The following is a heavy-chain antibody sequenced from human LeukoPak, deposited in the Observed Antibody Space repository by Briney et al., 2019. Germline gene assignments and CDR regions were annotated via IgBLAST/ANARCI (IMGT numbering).Heavy chain of an antibody. D-gene: IGHD6-19*01. CDR1: GFTFSSYS. CDR3: ARAMVAGTIDY. CDR2: ISSSSSYI. V-gene: IGHV3-21*01. J-gene: IGHJ4*02. Sequence: GGSLRLSCAASGFTFSSYSMNWVRRAPGKGLEWVSSISSSSSYIYYADSVKGRFTISRDNAKNSLYLQMNSLRAEDTAVYYCARAMVAGTIDYWGQGTLVTVSS.